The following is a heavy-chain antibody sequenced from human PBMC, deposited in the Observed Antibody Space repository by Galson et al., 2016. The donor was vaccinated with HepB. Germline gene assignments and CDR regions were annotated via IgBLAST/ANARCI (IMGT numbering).Heavy chain of an antibody. CDR3: ARDAWSFEASDI. CDR2: LWYDGKNE. J-gene: IGHJ3*02. V-gene: IGHV3-33*01. Sequence: SLRLSCAGSGFSFSDYAMNWVRQAPGKGLEWVAVLWYDGKNESYAESVKGRFIISRDNSENKVYLQMNSLRAEDTALYYCARDAWSFEASDIWGQGTRVTVSS. CDR1: GFSFSDYA. D-gene: IGHD3-10*01.